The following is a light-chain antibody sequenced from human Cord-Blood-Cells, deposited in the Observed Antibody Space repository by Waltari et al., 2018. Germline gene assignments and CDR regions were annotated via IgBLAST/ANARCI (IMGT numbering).Light chain of an antibody. J-gene: IGKJ2*01. CDR1: QSVSSN. V-gene: IGKV3-15*01. Sequence: EIVMTQSPATLSVSPGERATISCRASQSVSSNLAWYHQKPGQAPRLLIYGASTRATGIPARFSGSGSGTEFTLTISSLQSEDFAVYYCQQYNNWPYTFGQGTKLEIK. CDR3: QQYNNWPYT. CDR2: GAS.